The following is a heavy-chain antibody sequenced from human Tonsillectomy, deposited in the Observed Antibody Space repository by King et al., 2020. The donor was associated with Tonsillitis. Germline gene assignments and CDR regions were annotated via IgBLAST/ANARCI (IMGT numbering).Heavy chain of an antibody. V-gene: IGHV3-15*01. J-gene: IGHJ3*01. CDR1: GFTFNYFW. CDR2: IRGKPDGGTS. D-gene: IGHD2-8*01. Sequence: QLVQSGGGLVKPGGSLRLSCAASGFTFNYFWMSWVRQAPGKGLEWVVRIRGKPDGGTSDYAAPVKGRFTISRDDSKNTLYLQMTSLKTDDTALYYCTTLGLTALHAFDFWGQGTMVTVSS. CDR3: TTLGLTALHAFDF.